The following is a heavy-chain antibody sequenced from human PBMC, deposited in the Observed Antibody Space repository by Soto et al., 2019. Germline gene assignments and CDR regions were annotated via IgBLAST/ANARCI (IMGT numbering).Heavy chain of an antibody. CDR2: INAGNGNT. V-gene: IGHV1-3*01. J-gene: IGHJ4*02. CDR1: GYTFTSYA. Sequence: ASVKVSCKASGYTFTSYAMQWVRQAPGQRLEWMGWINAGNGNTKYSQKFQGRFTISRDNSKNTLYLQMSSLRPEDTGVFYCARDGYCGTTKCYSGLPDYWGQGILVTVSS. D-gene: IGHD2-15*01. CDR3: ARDGYCGTTKCYSGLPDY.